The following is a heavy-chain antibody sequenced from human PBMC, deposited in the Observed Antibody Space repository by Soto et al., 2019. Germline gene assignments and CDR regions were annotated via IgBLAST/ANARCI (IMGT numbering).Heavy chain of an antibody. V-gene: IGHV5-10-1*01. CDR2: IDPSDSYT. CDR3: ARPQAAAGDNDITFDY. Sequence: GEALKISCKGSGYSFTSYWISWVRQMPGKGLEWMGRIDPSDSYTNYSPSFQGHVTISADKSISTAYLQWSSLKASDTAMYYCARPQAAAGDNDITFDYWRQGTLVTVSS. D-gene: IGHD6-13*01. J-gene: IGHJ4*02. CDR1: GYSFTSYW.